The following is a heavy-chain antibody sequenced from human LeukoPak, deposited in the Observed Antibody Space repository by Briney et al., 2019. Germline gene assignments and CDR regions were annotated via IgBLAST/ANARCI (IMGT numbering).Heavy chain of an antibody. V-gene: IGHV4-61*02. Sequence: SETLSLTCTVSGGSISSGSYYWSWIRQPAGKGLEWIGRIYTSGSTNYNPSLKSRVTISVDTSKNQFSLKLSSVTAADTAVYYCARGAMGCSGGSCYFRDLDYSGQGTLVTVSS. J-gene: IGHJ4*02. D-gene: IGHD2-15*01. CDR1: GGSISSGSYY. CDR2: IYTSGST. CDR3: ARGAMGCSGGSCYFRDLDY.